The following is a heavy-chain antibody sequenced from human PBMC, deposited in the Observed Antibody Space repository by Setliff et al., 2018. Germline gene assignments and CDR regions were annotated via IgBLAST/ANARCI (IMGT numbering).Heavy chain of an antibody. CDR1: GYTFTSYG. J-gene: IGHJ4*02. V-gene: IGHV1-18*01. Sequence: ASVKVSCKSSGYTFTSYGISWMRQAPGQGLEWMGWSSAYNGKTQYAQKFQGRVTMTTDTSTSTAYMELSSLRYEDTAVYYCASAEVVVAPWGQGTLVTVSS. D-gene: IGHD2-15*01. CDR3: ASAEVVVAP. CDR2: SSAYNGKT.